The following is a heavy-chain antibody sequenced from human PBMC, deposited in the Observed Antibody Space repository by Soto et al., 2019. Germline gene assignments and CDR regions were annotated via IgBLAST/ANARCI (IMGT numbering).Heavy chain of an antibody. J-gene: IGHJ3*02. Sequence: LSLTCTVSGGSISSGDYYWSWIRQPPGKGLEWIGYIYYSGSTYYNPSLKSRVTISVDTSKNQFSLKLSSVTAADTAVYYCATYCSSTSCLYEGMTDAFDIWGQGTMVTVSS. CDR1: GGSISSGDYY. CDR3: ATYCSSTSCLYEGMTDAFDI. D-gene: IGHD2-2*01. V-gene: IGHV4-30-4*01. CDR2: IYYSGST.